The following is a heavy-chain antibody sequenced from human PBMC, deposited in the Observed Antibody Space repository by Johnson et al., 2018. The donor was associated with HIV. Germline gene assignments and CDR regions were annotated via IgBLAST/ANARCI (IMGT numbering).Heavy chain of an antibody. J-gene: IGHJ3*02. Sequence: QMLLVESGGGVVQPGRSLRLSCAASGFTFSSYAMHWVRQAPGKGLEWVAVISYDGSNKYYDDSVKGRFTISRDNAKNSLYLQMNSLRAEDTAVYYCARDGRWPRDAFDIWGQGIMVTVSS. CDR1: GFTFSSYA. D-gene: IGHD4-23*01. CDR2: ISYDGSNK. CDR3: ARDGRWPRDAFDI. V-gene: IGHV3-30-3*01.